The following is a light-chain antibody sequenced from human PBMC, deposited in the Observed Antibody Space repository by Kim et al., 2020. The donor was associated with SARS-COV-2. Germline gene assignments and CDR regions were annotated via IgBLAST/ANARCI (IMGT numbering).Light chain of an antibody. V-gene: IGKV1-6*01. J-gene: IGKJ3*01. CDR2: ATS. Sequence: AIQMTQSPSSLSASVGDRVTITCRASQGIRNDLGWYQQKPGKAPKLLIYATSSLQSGVPSRFSGSGSGTDFTLTISSLQAEDFATYYCLQDYDYPLTFGPGTKVDIK. CDR1: QGIRND. CDR3: LQDYDYPLT.